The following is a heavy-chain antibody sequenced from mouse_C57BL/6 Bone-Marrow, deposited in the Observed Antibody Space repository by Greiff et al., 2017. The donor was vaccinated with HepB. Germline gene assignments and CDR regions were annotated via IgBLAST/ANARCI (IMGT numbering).Heavy chain of an antibody. CDR1: GYTFTDYN. Sequence: EVQLQQSGPELVKPGASVKMSCKASGYTFTDYNMHWVKQSHGKSLEWIGYINPNNGGTSYNQKFKGKATLTVNKSSSTAYMELRSLTSEDSAVYYCAPYSNSLFDYWGQGTTLTVSS. CDR3: APYSNSLFDY. CDR2: INPNNGGT. J-gene: IGHJ2*01. V-gene: IGHV1-22*01. D-gene: IGHD2-5*01.